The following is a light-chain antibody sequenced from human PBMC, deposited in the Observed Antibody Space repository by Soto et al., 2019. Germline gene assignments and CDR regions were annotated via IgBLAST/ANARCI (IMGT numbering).Light chain of an antibody. CDR1: SSDVGGYNY. V-gene: IGLV2-11*01. CDR3: CSYAGSYTLV. CDR2: DVN. Sequence: LAQPRSVSGSPGQSVTISCTGTSSDVGGYNYVSWYQQHPGKAPKLMIYDVNKRPSGVPDRFSGSKSGNTASLTISGLQAEDEADYYCCSYAGSYTLVFGTGTKVTVL. J-gene: IGLJ1*01.